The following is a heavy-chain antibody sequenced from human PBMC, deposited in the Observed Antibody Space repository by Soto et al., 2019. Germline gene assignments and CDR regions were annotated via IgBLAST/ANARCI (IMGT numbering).Heavy chain of an antibody. V-gene: IGHV1-69*08. CDR1: GGTFSSYT. D-gene: IGHD5-12*01. J-gene: IGHJ4*02. CDR3: ARDKGWLQPLAFDY. CDR2: IIPILGIA. Sequence: QVQLVRSGAEVKKPGSSVKVSCKASGGTFSSYTISWVRQAPGQGLEWMGRIIPILGIANYAQKCQGRVTITADKSTSTAYMELSSLRSEDTAVYYCARDKGWLQPLAFDYWGQGTLVTVSS.